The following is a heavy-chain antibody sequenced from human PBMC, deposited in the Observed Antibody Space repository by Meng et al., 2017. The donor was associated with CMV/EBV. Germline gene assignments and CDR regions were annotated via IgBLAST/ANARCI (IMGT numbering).Heavy chain of an antibody. D-gene: IGHD6-25*01. J-gene: IGHJ4*02. V-gene: IGHV4-39*01. CDR3: ARPYGKTGSSALFDY. CDR2: IYYSGST. CDR1: GGSISSSSYY. Sequence: GSLRLSCTVSGGSISSSSYYWGWIRQPPGKGLEWIGSIYYSGSTYYNPSLKSRVTISVDTSKNQFSLKLSSVTAADTAVYYCARPYGKTGSSALFDYWGQGTLVTVSS.